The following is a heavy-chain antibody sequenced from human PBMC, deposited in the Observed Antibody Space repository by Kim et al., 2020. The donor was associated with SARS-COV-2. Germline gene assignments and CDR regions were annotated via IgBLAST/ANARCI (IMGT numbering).Heavy chain of an antibody. CDR3: ARDVLLDGYNYFDY. CDR2: ISSSSSTI. V-gene: IGHV3-48*04. Sequence: GGSLRLSCAASGFTFSSYSMNWVRQAPGKGLEWVSYISSSSSTIYYADSVKGRFTISRDNAKNSLYLQMNSLRAEDTAVYYCARDVLLDGYNYFDYWGQGTLVTVSS. J-gene: IGHJ4*02. CDR1: GFTFSSYS. D-gene: IGHD5-12*01.